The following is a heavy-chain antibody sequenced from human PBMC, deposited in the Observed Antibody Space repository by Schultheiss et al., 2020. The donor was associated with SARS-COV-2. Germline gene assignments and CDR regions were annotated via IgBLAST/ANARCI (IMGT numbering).Heavy chain of an antibody. CDR2: IKQDGSEK. V-gene: IGHV3-7*03. J-gene: IGHJ6*02. CDR1: GFTFSSYG. CDR3: ARDQGGNYYDTSGYPYGMDV. Sequence: GGSLRLSCAASGFTFSSYGMHWVRQAPGKGLEWVANIKQDGSEKYYVDSVKGRFTISRDNAKKSLYLQMNSLRVEDTAVYYCARDQGGNYYDTSGYPYGMDVWGQGTTVTVSS. D-gene: IGHD3-22*01.